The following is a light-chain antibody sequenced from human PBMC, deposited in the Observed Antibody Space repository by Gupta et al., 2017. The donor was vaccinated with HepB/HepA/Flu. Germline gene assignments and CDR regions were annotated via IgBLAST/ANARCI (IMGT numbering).Light chain of an antibody. V-gene: IGKV1-27*01. CDR1: QGIFNY. CDR2: AAS. CDR3: QKYNRAPLT. Sequence: DIQMTQSPSSLSASVGDRVTITCRASQGIFNYLAWYQQKPGKVPKLLIYAASNLQSGVPSRYSGRGSGTDCTLTISSLKPEDVGTYYCQKYNRAPLTFGGGTTVEIK. J-gene: IGKJ4*01.